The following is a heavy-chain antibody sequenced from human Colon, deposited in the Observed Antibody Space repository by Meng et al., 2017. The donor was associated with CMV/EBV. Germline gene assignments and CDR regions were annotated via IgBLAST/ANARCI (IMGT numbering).Heavy chain of an antibody. D-gene: IGHD3-10*01. V-gene: IGHV3-21*06. CDR2: ISKTSSFI. Sequence: GGSLRLSCVGSGFTFGSYTLNWVRHAPGKGLEWVASISKTSSFINYADSVKGRFIISRENAMNTLHLQMNSLRVEDTAVYYCTRAILGPIIGEFEYWGQGTLVTSPQ. CDR3: TRAILGPIIGEFEY. CDR1: GFTFGSYT. J-gene: IGHJ4*02.